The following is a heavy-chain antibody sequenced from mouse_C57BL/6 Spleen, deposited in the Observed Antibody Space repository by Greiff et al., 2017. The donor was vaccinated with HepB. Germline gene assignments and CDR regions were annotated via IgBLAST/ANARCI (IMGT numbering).Heavy chain of an antibody. J-gene: IGHJ2*01. CDR2: IYPGSGNT. D-gene: IGHD6-1*01. CDR3: ARRGSYDYFDY. V-gene: IGHV1-76*01. CDR1: GYTFTDYY. Sequence: QVQLQQSGAELVRPGASVKLSCKASGYTFTDYYINWVKQRPGQGLEWIARIYPGSGNTYYNEKFKGKATLTAEKSSSTAYMQRSSLTSEDSAVYFCARRGSYDYFDYWGQGTTLTVSS.